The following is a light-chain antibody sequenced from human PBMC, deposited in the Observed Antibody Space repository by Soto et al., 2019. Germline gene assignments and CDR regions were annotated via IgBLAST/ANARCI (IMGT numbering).Light chain of an antibody. V-gene: IGKV3-20*01. J-gene: IGKJ1*01. CDR1: QTILNNY. CDR2: GVS. CDR3: QQFGTSPWT. Sequence: DTVLTQSPGTLSLSPGERATLSCRASQTILNNYLAWFQQKPGQPPRLLIYGVSSRAAGIPDRFSGSGSETDFSLTISTLETEDFAVYYCQQFGTSPWTFGQGTK.